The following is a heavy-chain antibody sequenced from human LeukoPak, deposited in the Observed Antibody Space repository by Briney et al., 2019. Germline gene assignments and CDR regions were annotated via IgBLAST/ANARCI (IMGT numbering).Heavy chain of an antibody. CDR3: AKGPNPYCSSTSCYAP. Sequence: PGGPLRLSCAASGFTFDDYAMHWVRQAPGKGLEWVSLISGDGGSTYYADSVKGRFTISSDNSKNSLYLQMNSLRTEDTALYYCAKGPNPYCSSTSCYAPWGQGTLVTVSS. V-gene: IGHV3-43*02. CDR2: ISGDGGST. D-gene: IGHD2-2*01. J-gene: IGHJ5*02. CDR1: GFTFDDYA.